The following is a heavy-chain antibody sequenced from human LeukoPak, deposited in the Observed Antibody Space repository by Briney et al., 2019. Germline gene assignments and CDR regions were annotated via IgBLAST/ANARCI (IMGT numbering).Heavy chain of an antibody. CDR3: ARATYDSSGYPPDY. J-gene: IGHJ4*02. Sequence: GGSLRLSCAASGFNLTDYWMSWVRQAPGKGLEWVSYISSSGSTIYYADSVKGRFTISRDNAKNSLYLQMNSLRAEDTAVYYCARATYDSSGYPPDYWGQGTLVTVSS. CDR2: ISSSGSTI. V-gene: IGHV3-11*04. D-gene: IGHD3-22*01. CDR1: GFNLTDYW.